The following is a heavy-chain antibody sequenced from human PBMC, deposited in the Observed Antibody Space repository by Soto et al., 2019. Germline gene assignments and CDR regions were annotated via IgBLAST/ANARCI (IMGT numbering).Heavy chain of an antibody. CDR3: ARAHYDFWSGYYTSWFDP. Sequence: GGSLRLSCAASGFTFSSYGMHWVRQAPGKGLEWVAVIWYDGSNKYYADSVKGRFTISRDNSKNTLYLQMNSLRAEDTAVYYCARAHYDFWSGYYTSWFDPWGQGTLVTVSS. D-gene: IGHD3-3*01. CDR2: IWYDGSNK. J-gene: IGHJ5*02. CDR1: GFTFSSYG. V-gene: IGHV3-33*01.